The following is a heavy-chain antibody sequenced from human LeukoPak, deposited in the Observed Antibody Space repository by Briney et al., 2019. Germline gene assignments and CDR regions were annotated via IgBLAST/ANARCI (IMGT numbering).Heavy chain of an antibody. CDR1: GGSISSYY. V-gene: IGHV4-59*08. J-gene: IGHJ5*02. CDR3: ASQAADYGDYAKGFDP. CDR2: IYYSGST. Sequence: SETLSLTCTVSGGSISSYYWSWIRQPPGKGLEWIGYIYYSGSTNYNPSLKSRVTISVDTSKNQLSLKLSSVTAADTAVYYCASQAADYGDYAKGFDPWGQGTLVTVSS. D-gene: IGHD4-17*01.